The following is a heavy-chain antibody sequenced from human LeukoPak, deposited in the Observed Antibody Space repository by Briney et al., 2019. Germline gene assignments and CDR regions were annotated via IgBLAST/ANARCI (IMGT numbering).Heavy chain of an antibody. CDR3: ARGYSYGYYYYMDV. Sequence: SETLSLTCAVYGGSFSGYYRSWIRQPPGKGLEWIGEINHSGSTNYNPSLKSRVTISVDTSKNQFSLKLSSVTAADTAVYYCARGYSYGYYYYMDVWGKGTTVTVSS. J-gene: IGHJ6*03. CDR1: GGSFSGYY. D-gene: IGHD5-18*01. V-gene: IGHV4-34*01. CDR2: INHSGST.